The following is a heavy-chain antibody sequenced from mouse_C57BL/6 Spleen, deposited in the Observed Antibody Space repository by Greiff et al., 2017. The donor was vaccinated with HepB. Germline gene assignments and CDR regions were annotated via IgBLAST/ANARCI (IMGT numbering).Heavy chain of an antibody. V-gene: IGHV1-69*01. CDR2: IDPSDSYT. Sequence: QVQLQQSGAEFVMPGAPVKLSCKASGYTSTSYWMQWVKQRPGQGLEWIGEIDPSDSYTNYNQKFKGKSTLTVDKSSSTAYMQLSSLTSEDSAVYYCARGSPSWFAYWGQGTLVTVSA. J-gene: IGHJ3*01. CDR3: ARGSPSWFAY. CDR1: GYTSTSYW.